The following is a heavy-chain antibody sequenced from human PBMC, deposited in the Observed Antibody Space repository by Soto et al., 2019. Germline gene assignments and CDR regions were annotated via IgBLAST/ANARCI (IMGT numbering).Heavy chain of an antibody. V-gene: IGHV3-30*03. CDR3: AQGPESSGYYSGGDY. J-gene: IGHJ4*02. CDR2: ISYDGSNK. D-gene: IGHD3-22*01. Sequence: QVQLVESGGGVVQPGRSLRLSCAASGFTFSSYGMHWVRQAPGKGLEWVAVISYDGSNKYYADSVKGRFTISRDNSKNTLYLQMNSLRAEDTAVYYCAQGPESSGYYSGGDYWGQGTLVTVSS. CDR1: GFTFSSYG.